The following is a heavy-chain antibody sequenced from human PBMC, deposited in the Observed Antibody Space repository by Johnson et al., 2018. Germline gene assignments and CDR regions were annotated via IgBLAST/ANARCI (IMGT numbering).Heavy chain of an antibody. J-gene: IGHJ6*02. CDR1: GFTFSSYS. D-gene: IGHD6-19*01. CDR2: ISSSSSTI. Sequence: VQLVESGGGLVQPGGSLRLSCAASGFTFSSYSMNWVRQAPGKGLEWVSYISSSSSTIYYADSVKGRFTISKDNAKNPLYLQMNSLGDEVTGLYYCARRIIAVADYYYYSGMNVGGQGTTVTVSS. V-gene: IGHV3-48*02. CDR3: ARRIIAVADYYYYSGMNV.